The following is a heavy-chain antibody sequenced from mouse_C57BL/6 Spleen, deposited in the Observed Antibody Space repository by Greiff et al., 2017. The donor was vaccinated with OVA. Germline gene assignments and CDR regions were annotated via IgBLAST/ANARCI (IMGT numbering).Heavy chain of an antibody. CDR2: IWGGGST. CDR3: TKQARGCAMDY. J-gene: IGHJ4*01. V-gene: IGHV2-9*01. CDR1: GFSLTSYG. Sequence: VKLVESGPGLVAPSQSLSITCTVSGFSLTSYGVDWVRQPPGKGLEWLGVIWGGGSTNYNSALMSRLSISKDNSKSQVFFKMNSLQTDDTAIYYCTKQARGCAMDYWGQGTSVTVSS.